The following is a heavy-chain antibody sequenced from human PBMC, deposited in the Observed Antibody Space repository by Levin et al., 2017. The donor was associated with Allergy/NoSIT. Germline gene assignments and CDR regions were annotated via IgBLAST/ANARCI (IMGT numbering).Heavy chain of an antibody. V-gene: IGHV3-30*18. D-gene: IGHD3-22*01. CDR3: AKDTERGADEPADYYDSSGYYLGWYFDL. CDR1: GFTFSSYG. CDR2: ISYDGSNK. Sequence: GGSLRLSCAASGFTFSSYGMHWVRQAPGKGLEWVAVISYDGSNKYYADSVKGRFTISRDNSKNTLYLQMNSLRAEDTAVYYCAKDTERGADEPADYYDSSGYYLGWYFDLWGRGTLVTVSS. J-gene: IGHJ2*01.